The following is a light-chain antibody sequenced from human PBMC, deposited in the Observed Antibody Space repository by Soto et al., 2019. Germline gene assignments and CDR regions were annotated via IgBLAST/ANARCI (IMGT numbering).Light chain of an antibody. CDR1: RSVSSN. V-gene: IGKV3D-15*01. CDR3: QQYNDSPT. Sequence: EIVMTQSPATLSVSPGERATLSCRASRSVSSNLAWYQQKPGQAPCLLIYGASTRATGIPARFSGSGSGTDFTLTISSLQSEDFAVYYCQQYNDSPTFGQGTKVEIK. CDR2: GAS. J-gene: IGKJ1*01.